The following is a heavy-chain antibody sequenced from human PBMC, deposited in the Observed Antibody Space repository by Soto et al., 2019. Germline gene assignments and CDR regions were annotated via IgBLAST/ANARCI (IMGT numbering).Heavy chain of an antibody. V-gene: IGHV3-53*01. CDR2: IHSTGDRT. J-gene: IGHJ5*02. Sequence: EVQVVESGGGLIQPGGSLRLSYAVSGFIVSSDIMSWVRQAPGKGLEWVSIIHSTGDRTYYGDSVRGRFTISRDNSRNTVSLQMNSLRVEDTAVYYCATRGAWGQGTLVTVSS. CDR1: GFIVSSDI. CDR3: ATRGA.